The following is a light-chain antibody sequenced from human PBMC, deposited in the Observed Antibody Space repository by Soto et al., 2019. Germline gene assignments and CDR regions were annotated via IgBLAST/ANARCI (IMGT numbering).Light chain of an antibody. CDR3: ASLTTTNFV. J-gene: IGLJ1*01. CDR2: EVS. CDR1: SSDVGAYNL. V-gene: IGLV2-14*01. Sequence: LTQPASVSGSPGQSITISCTGTSSDVGAYNLVSWYQHHPDKAPKLMISEVSNRPSGVSDRFSGSKSGNTASLTISGLQAEDEADYYCASLTTTNFVFGTGTKVTVL.